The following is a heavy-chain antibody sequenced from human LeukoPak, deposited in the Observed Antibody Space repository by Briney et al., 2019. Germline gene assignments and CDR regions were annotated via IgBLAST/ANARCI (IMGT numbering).Heavy chain of an antibody. CDR2: IYYSGST. CDR1: GGSISSSSYY. J-gene: IGHJ4*02. CDR3: ARLDIVVVVAATHLTFDY. D-gene: IGHD2-15*01. V-gene: IGHV4-39*01. Sequence: PSETLSLTCTVSGGSISSSSYYWGWIRQPPGKGLEWIGSIYYSGSTYYNPSLKSRVTISVDTSKNQFSLKLSSVTAADTAVYYCARLDIVVVVAATHLTFDYWGQGTLVTVSS.